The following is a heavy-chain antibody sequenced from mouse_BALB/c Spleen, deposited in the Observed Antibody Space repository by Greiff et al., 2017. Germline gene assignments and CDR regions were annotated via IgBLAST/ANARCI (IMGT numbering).Heavy chain of an antibody. V-gene: IGHV7-1*02. CDR1: GFTFGDFY. D-gene: IGHD4-1*01. Sequence: EVKVVESGGGLVQPGGSLRLSCATSGFTFGDFYMEWVRQPPGKRLEWIAASRNKANDYTTEYSASVKGRFIVSRDTSQSILYLQMNALRAEDTAIYYCARDDRWDGFAYWGQGTLVTVSA. J-gene: IGHJ3*01. CDR2: SRNKANDYTT. CDR3: ARDDRWDGFAY.